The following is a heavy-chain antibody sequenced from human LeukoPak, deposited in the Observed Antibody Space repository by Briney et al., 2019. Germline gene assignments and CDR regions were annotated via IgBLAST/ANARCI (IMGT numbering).Heavy chain of an antibody. CDR2: INPNNTIT. CDR3: ARGRVIFDM. V-gene: IGHV1-2*02. D-gene: IGHD2/OR15-2a*01. J-gene: IGHJ3*02. Sequence: HGESLKISCQGSGYTFTGYYLHWVRQAPGQGLEWVGYINPNNTITNYAQRFRGRVTITRDTSISTAYMEMRRLRSEDTAVYFCARGRVIFDMWGQETPVIVSS. CDR1: GYTFTGYY.